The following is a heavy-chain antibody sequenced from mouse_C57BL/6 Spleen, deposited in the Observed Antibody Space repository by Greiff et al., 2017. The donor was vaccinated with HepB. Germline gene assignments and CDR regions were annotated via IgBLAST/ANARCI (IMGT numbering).Heavy chain of an antibody. CDR3: ASYYYGSSRGYFDV. Sequence: EVQGVESGGGLVKPGGSLKLSCAASGFTFSSYAMSWVRQTPEKRLEWVATISDGGSYTYYPDNVKGRFTISRDNAKNNLYLQMSHLKSEDTAMYYGASYYYGSSRGYFDVWGTGTTVTVSS. D-gene: IGHD1-1*01. J-gene: IGHJ1*03. CDR1: GFTFSSYA. V-gene: IGHV5-4*01. CDR2: ISDGGSYT.